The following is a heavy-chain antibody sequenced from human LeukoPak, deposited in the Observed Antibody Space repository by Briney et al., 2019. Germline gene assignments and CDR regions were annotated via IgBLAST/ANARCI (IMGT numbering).Heavy chain of an antibody. Sequence: PGGSLRLSCAASGFTFSSYGMHWVRQAPGKGLEWVAVISYDGSNKYYADSVKGRFTISRDNSKNTLYLQMNSLRDEDTAVYYCARGGLRYFDWSHDAFDIWGQGTMVTVSS. CDR3: ARGGLRYFDWSHDAFDI. CDR1: GFTFSSYG. D-gene: IGHD3-9*01. J-gene: IGHJ3*02. CDR2: ISYDGSNK. V-gene: IGHV3-30*03.